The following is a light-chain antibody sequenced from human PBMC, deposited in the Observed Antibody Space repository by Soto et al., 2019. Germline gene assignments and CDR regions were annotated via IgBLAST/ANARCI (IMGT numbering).Light chain of an antibody. V-gene: IGKV1-39*01. CDR1: QSIGNF. CDR2: AAS. CDR3: QQTYSVPPT. Sequence: DIQMTQSPSSLSASVCDRVTITCRASQSIGNFLNWYQHKPGKPPKLLIFAASNLQYGVPSGFSGSGSGVDFTLTISSLQPEDFATYFCQQTYSVPPTFGPGTKVDIK. J-gene: IGKJ3*01.